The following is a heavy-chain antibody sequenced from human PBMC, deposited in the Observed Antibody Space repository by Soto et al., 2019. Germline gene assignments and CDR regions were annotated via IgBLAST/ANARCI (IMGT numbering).Heavy chain of an antibody. Sequence: EVQLVESGGGLVQPGGSLRLSCAASGFTFSSYWMSWVRQAPGKGLEWVAHIKQSGSDRYYVDSVRGRFTISRDNAKNSLSLQMNSLRVEDTAMYYCASVKSWAVSPWGQGTLVTVSS. J-gene: IGHJ5*02. CDR3: ASVKSWAVSP. V-gene: IGHV3-7*01. CDR2: IKQSGSDR. CDR1: GFTFSSYW. D-gene: IGHD3-10*01.